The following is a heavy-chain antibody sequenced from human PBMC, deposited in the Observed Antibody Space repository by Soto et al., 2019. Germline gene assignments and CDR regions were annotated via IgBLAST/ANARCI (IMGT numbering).Heavy chain of an antibody. V-gene: IGHV5-51*01. D-gene: IGHD2-2*01. Sequence: HGESLKISCKGSGYSFTSYWIGWVRQMPWKGLEWMGIIYPGDSDTRYSPSFQGQVTISADKSISTAYLQWSSLKASDTAMYYCARLGGYCSSTKCYGGGDYWGQGTQVTVSS. J-gene: IGHJ4*02. CDR1: GYSFTSYW. CDR3: ARLGGYCSSTKCYGGGDY. CDR2: IYPGDSDT.